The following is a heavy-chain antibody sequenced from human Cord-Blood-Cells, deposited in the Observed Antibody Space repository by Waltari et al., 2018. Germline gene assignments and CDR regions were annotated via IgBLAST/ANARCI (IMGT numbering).Heavy chain of an antibody. Sequence: EVQLVESGGGLFKPGGSLRLSCAASGFTFSSYSTTWVRQAPGNGLEWVSSISSSSSYIYYADSVKGRFDISRDNAKNSLYLQINSLRAGDTAVYYCARGLIVVVPDYWGQGTLVTVSS. CDR1: GFTFSSYS. J-gene: IGHJ4*02. V-gene: IGHV3-21*01. D-gene: IGHD2-2*01. CDR3: ARGLIVVVPDY. CDR2: ISSSSSYI.